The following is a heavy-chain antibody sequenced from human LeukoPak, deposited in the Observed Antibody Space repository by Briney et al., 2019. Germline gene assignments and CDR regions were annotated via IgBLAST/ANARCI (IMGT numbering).Heavy chain of an antibody. J-gene: IGHJ4*02. CDR2: IYYIGGT. CDR1: GGSIRSYY. D-gene: IGHD3-22*01. V-gene: IGHV4-59*08. Sequence: SETLSLTCTVSGGSIRSYYWSWIRQPPGKGLEWIGYIYYIGGTNYNPSLKSRVTIPLDTSKNQFSLKLNSVTAADTAVYYCARRYDTSGRLDYWGQGTLVTVSS. CDR3: ARRYDTSGRLDY.